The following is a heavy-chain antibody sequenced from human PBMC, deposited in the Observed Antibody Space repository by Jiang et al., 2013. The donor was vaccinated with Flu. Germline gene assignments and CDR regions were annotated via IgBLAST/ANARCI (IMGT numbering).Heavy chain of an antibody. D-gene: IGHD5-24*01. V-gene: IGHV5-51*01. CDR3: ARGPLMATMGYFDY. Sequence: GWVRQMPGKGLEWMGIIYPGDSDTRYSPSFQGQVTISADKSISTAYLQWSSLKASDTAMYYCARGPLMATMGYFDYWGQGTLVTVSS. CDR2: IYPGDSDT. J-gene: IGHJ4*02.